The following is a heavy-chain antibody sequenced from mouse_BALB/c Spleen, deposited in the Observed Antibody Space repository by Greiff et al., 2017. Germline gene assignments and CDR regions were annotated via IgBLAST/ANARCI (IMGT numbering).Heavy chain of an antibody. D-gene: IGHD1-2*01. CDR1: GFTFSSYA. CDR3: ARYAYYGYGFAY. Sequence: EVKLVESGGGLVMPGGSLKFSCAASGFTFSSYAMSWVRQTPEKRLEWVASISSGGSTYYSDSVKGRFTISRDNARNILYLQMSSLRSEDTSMYYGARYAYYGYGFAYWGQGTLVTVSA. CDR2: ISSGGST. J-gene: IGHJ3*01. V-gene: IGHV5-6-5*01.